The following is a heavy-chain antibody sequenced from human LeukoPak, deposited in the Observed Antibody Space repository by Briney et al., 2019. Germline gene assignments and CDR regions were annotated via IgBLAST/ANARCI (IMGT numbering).Heavy chain of an antibody. Sequence: GGSLRLSCAASGFTFSSYWMHWVRHAPGKGLVWVSRINSDGSSTSYADSVKGRFTISRDNSKNTLYPQMNSLKTEDTAVYYCTTKVVTLNHYWGQGTLVTVSS. CDR3: TTKVVTLNHY. V-gene: IGHV3-74*01. CDR1: GFTFSSYW. D-gene: IGHD4-23*01. CDR2: INSDGSST. J-gene: IGHJ4*02.